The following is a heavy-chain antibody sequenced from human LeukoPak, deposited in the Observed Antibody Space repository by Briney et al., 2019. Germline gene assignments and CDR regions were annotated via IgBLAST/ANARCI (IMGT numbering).Heavy chain of an antibody. CDR3: ARDGDYDFWSGPHYWFDP. D-gene: IGHD3-3*01. CDR2: IIPIFGTA. Sequence: SVKVSCKASGGTFSSYAISWVRQAPGQGLEWMGGIIPIFGTANYAQKFQGRVTITTDESTSTAYMELSSLRSEDTAVYYCARDGDYDFWSGPHYWFDPWGQGTLVTVSS. J-gene: IGHJ5*02. CDR1: GGTFSSYA. V-gene: IGHV1-69*05.